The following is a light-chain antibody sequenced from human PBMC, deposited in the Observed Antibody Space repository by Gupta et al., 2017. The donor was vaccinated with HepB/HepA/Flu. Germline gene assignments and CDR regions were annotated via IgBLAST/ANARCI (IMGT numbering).Light chain of an antibody. V-gene: IGKV1-12*01. CDR1: QSIDSW. Sequence: DIQLTQSPSYLSASVGDRVTITCRASQSIDSWLVWYQQRPGEAPKRLIYATSTLQTGVPSRFSGSGHETNFTLTISSLQPEDFATYYCQQAKTFPRTFGQGTKLEVK. CDR2: ATS. J-gene: IGKJ1*01. CDR3: QQAKTFPRT.